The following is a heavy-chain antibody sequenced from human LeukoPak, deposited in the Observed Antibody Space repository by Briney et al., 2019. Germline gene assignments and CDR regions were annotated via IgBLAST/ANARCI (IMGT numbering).Heavy chain of an antibody. D-gene: IGHD2-2*02. Sequence: PGRSLRISCAASGFTFSNYAMHWVRQAPGKGVEWVALISYAGNYKYFADSVKGRFTISRDNSKNTLYLQVITLRAEDTAVYYCARDKAAISGFGYYYYMDVWGKGTTVTVSS. CDR1: GFTFSNYA. CDR3: ARDKAAISGFGYYYYMDV. CDR2: ISYAGNYK. V-gene: IGHV3-30*01. J-gene: IGHJ6*03.